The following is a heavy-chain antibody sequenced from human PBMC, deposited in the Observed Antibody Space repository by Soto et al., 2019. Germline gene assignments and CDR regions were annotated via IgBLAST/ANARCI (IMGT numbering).Heavy chain of an antibody. V-gene: IGHV1-46*01. CDR3: ARGVGSTSFDI. Sequence: ASVKVSCKASGYTFTNYYLHWVRQAPGQGLEWMGIINPSGGRTTYAQRFQGRVTITRDTSTSTVYMELSSLRSEDTAVYYCARGVGSTSFDIWGQGTLVT. CDR1: GYTFTNYY. D-gene: IGHD1-26*01. J-gene: IGHJ3*02. CDR2: INPSGGRT.